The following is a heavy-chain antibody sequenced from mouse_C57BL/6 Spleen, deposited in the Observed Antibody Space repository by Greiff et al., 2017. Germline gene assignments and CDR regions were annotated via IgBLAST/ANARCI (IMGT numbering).Heavy chain of an antibody. J-gene: IGHJ3*01. D-gene: IGHD2-4*01. Sequence: QVQLKQPGAELVMPGASVKLSCKASGYTFTSYWMHWVKQRPGQGLEWIGEIDPSDSYTNYNQKFKGKSTLTVDKSSSTAYMQLSSLTSEDSAVYYCARGDYEAWFAYWGQGTLVTVSA. V-gene: IGHV1-69*01. CDR3: ARGDYEAWFAY. CDR2: IDPSDSYT. CDR1: GYTFTSYW.